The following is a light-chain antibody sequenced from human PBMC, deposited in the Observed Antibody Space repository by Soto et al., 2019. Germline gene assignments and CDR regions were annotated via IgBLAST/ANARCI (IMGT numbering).Light chain of an antibody. CDR1: QNLLHSNGNTY. CDR2: KIS. CDR3: MQATHFPRT. V-gene: IGKV2-24*01. J-gene: IGKJ1*01. Sequence: DVVMTQTPLSSPVTLGQPASISCRSSQNLLHSNGNTYLSWLQQRPGQPPRPLIYKISNRFSGVPERFTGSGAGTEFTLKISRVEPEDVAIYYCMQATHFPRTFGQGTKVEI.